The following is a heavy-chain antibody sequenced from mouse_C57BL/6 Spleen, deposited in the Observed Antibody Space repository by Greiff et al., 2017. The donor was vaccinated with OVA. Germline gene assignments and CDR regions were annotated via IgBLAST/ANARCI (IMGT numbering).Heavy chain of an antibody. J-gene: IGHJ3*01. Sequence: VQLQQSGPELVKPGASVKISCKASGYSFTDYNMNWVKQSNGKSLEWIGVINPNYGTTSYNQKFKGKATLTVDQSSSTAYMQLNSLTSEDSAVYYCARSEYYGSSTAWCAYWGQGTLVTVSA. CDR1: GYSFTDYN. V-gene: IGHV1-39*01. CDR2: INPNYGTT. CDR3: ARSEYYGSSTAWCAY. D-gene: IGHD1-1*01.